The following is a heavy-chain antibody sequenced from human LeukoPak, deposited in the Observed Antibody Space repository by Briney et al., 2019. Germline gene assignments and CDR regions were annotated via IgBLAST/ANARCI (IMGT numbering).Heavy chain of an antibody. D-gene: IGHD3-10*01. J-gene: IGHJ4*02. CDR1: GFTFSNAW. V-gene: IGHV3-15*01. Sequence: SGGSLRLSCAASGFTFSNAWMSWVRQAPGKGLEWVGRIKSKTDGGTTDYAAPVKGRFTISRDDSKNTLYLQMNSLRAEDTAVYYCAKDSDDYYGSGSEFDYWGQGTLVTVSS. CDR2: IKSKTDGGTT. CDR3: AKDSDDYYGSGSEFDY.